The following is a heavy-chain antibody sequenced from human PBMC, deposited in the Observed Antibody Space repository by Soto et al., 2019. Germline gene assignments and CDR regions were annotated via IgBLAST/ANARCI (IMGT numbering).Heavy chain of an antibody. Sequence: EVQLVESGGGLVKPGGSLRVSCAASGFTFRDAWMNWVRQGPGKGLEWVGRIKSKSDGGSIEYGAPVKGRFTISRDDSEKTLYLQMNSLKIEDTAVYYCTTDRSVTTNLGLYLDLWGRGTLVTVSS. CDR1: GFTFRDAW. J-gene: IGHJ2*01. CDR3: TTDRSVTTNLGLYLDL. CDR2: IKSKSDGGSI. V-gene: IGHV3-15*07. D-gene: IGHD4-17*01.